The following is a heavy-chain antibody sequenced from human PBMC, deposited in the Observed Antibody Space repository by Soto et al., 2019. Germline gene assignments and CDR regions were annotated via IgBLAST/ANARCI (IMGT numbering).Heavy chain of an antibody. CDR1: GYAFTSYG. V-gene: IGHV1-3*01. CDR2: INAGNGNT. Sequence: ASVKVSCKASGYAFTSYGISWVRQAPGQRLEWMGWINAGNGNTKYSQKLQGRVTITRDTSASTAYMELSSLRSEDTAVYYCARDLAFDIWGQGTMVTVSS. CDR3: ARDLAFDI. J-gene: IGHJ3*02.